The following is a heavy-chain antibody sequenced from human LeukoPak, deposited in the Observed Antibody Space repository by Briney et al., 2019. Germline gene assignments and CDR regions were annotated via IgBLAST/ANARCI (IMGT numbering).Heavy chain of an antibody. V-gene: IGHV3-30*02. CDR1: GFTFSSYG. CDR2: IRYDGSNK. CDR3: AKDLRFHCSSTSCYPDY. J-gene: IGHJ4*02. Sequence: GGSLRLSCAASGFTFSSYGMHWVRQAPGKGLEWVAFIRYDGSNKYYADSVKGRFTISRDNSKNTLYLRMNSLRAEDTAVYYCAKDLRFHCSSTSCYPDYWGQGTLVTVSS. D-gene: IGHD2-2*01.